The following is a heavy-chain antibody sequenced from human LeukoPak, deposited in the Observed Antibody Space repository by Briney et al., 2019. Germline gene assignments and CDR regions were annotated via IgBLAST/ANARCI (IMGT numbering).Heavy chain of an antibody. CDR1: AFTFSTYA. J-gene: IGHJ3*02. D-gene: IGHD4-23*01. V-gene: IGHV3-23*01. Sequence: PGGSLRLSCAASAFTFSTYAMSWARQAPGKGLEWVSAISGSGASTYYADSVKGRFTISRDNSKNTLYLQMNSLRGEDTAVYYRAKELYYGGNFRGAFDIWGQGTMVTVSS. CDR3: AKELYYGGNFRGAFDI. CDR2: ISGSGAST.